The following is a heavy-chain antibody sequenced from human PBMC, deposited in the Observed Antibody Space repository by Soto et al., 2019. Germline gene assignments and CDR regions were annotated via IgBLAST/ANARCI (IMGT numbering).Heavy chain of an antibody. J-gene: IGHJ6*02. D-gene: IGHD3-10*01. Sequence: GGSLRLSCAASGFTFSSYSMNGVRQAPGKGLEWVSYISSSSSTIYYADSVKGRFTISRDNAKNSLYLQMNSLRDEDTDVYYCARDRAGYMVRGGMDVWGQGTTVTVSS. CDR1: GFTFSSYS. CDR3: ARDRAGYMVRGGMDV. CDR2: ISSSSSTI. V-gene: IGHV3-48*02.